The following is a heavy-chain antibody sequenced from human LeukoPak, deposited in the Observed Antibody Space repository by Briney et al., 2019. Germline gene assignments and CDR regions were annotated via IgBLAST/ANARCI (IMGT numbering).Heavy chain of an antibody. Sequence: ASVKVSCKVSGYTLTELSMHWVRQAPGKGLEWMGGFDPEDGETIYAQKFQGRVTMTEDTSTDTAYMELSSLRSEDTAVYYCATSRPDYYDSSGYFLHWGQGTLVTVSS. CDR1: GYTLTELS. V-gene: IGHV1-24*01. CDR3: ATSRPDYYDSSGYFLH. CDR2: FDPEDGET. J-gene: IGHJ4*02. D-gene: IGHD3-22*01.